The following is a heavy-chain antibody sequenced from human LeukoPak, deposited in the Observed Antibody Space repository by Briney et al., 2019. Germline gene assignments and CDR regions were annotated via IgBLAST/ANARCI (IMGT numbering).Heavy chain of an antibody. CDR1: GFTVSSNY. CDR2: TYSGGST. V-gene: IGHV3-66*02. CDR3: ARDPHSDYARSYYYGMDV. J-gene: IGHJ6*02. Sequence: GGSLRLSCAASGFTVSSNYVSWVRQAPGKGLEWVSITYSGGSTYYADSVKGRFTMSRDNSKNTLYLQMNSLRVEDTAVYYCARDPHSDYARSYYYGMDVWGQGTTVTVSS. D-gene: IGHD4-11*01.